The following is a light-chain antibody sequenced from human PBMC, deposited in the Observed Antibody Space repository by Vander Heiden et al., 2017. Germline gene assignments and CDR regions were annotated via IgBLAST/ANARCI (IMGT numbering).Light chain of an antibody. Sequence: SYVLTQPPSGSVAPGQAAMITCGGNNIGRKSVHWYQQKPGQAPVLVVYDDSYRPSGIPERFSGSNSGNTSTLTISRVEAGDEADYYCQAWDSRSDSVVFGGGTKLTVL. CDR1: NIGRKS. CDR3: QAWDSRSDSVV. V-gene: IGLV3-21*02. CDR2: DDS. J-gene: IGLJ2*01.